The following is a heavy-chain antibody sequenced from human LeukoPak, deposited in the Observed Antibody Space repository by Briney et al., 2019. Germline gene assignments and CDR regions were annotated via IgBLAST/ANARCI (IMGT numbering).Heavy chain of an antibody. D-gene: IGHD6-13*01. J-gene: IGHJ6*03. CDR1: GFTFSSYS. V-gene: IGHV3-21*01. CDR2: ISSSSSYI. Sequence: PGRSLRLSCAASGFTFSSYSMNWVRQAPGKGLEWVSSISSSSSYIYYADSVKGRFTISRDNAKNSLYLQMNSLRAEDTAVYYCAREELQQQLVSWGLNYYYYMDVWGKGTTVTVSS. CDR3: AREELQQQLVSWGLNYYYYMDV.